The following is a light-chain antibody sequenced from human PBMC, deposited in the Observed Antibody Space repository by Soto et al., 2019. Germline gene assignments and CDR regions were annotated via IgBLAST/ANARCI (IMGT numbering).Light chain of an antibody. J-gene: IGLJ1*01. CDR2: EGG. V-gene: IGLV2-23*01. CDR1: SSDVGSYNL. CDR3: CSYTGTPTSV. Sequence: QSALTQPASVSGSPGQSITISCTGTSSDVGSYNLVSWYQQLPGKAPKLLIYEGGKRPSGVSNRFSDSNSGNTSSLTISGLQAEDEADYYCCSYTGTPTSVFCTGTKLTVL.